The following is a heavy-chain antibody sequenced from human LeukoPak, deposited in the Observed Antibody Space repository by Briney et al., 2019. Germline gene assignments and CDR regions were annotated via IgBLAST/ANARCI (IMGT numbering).Heavy chain of an antibody. CDR3: VRGPGYPGGKLDY. J-gene: IGHJ4*02. V-gene: IGHV3-53*01. D-gene: IGHD3-16*01. CDR2: IYSGGGT. Sequence: GGSLRLSCPASGFTVSSNYMSWVRQAPGKGLEWVSLIYSGGGTYYADSVKGRFTISRDKSRNTLYLQMNSLRAEDTAVYYCVRGPGYPGGKLDYWGQGTLVTVSS. CDR1: GFTVSSNY.